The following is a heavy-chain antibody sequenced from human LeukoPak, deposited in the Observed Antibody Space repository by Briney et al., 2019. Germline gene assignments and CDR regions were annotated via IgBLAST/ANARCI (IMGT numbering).Heavy chain of an antibody. CDR2: IYYSGST. D-gene: IGHD2-8*01. J-gene: IGHJ5*02. V-gene: IGHV4-39*07. Sequence: SETLSLTCTVSGGSISSSSYYWGWIRQPPGKGLEWIGSIYYSGSTYYNPSLKSRVTISVDTSKNQFSLQLSSVTAADTAVYYCAREEGYCTHGVCYTSGNWFDPWGQGTLVTVSS. CDR1: GGSISSSSYY. CDR3: AREEGYCTHGVCYTSGNWFDP.